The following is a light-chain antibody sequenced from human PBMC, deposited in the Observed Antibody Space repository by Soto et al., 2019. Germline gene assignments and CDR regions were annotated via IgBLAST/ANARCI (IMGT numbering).Light chain of an antibody. J-gene: IGKJ5*01. CDR2: KAS. CDR1: QSISSW. V-gene: IGKV1-5*03. CDR3: QQLNSYPQIT. Sequence: IQITQSPSTLSASVGDRVTMTCRASQSISSWLAWYQQKPGKAPKLLIYKASSLESGVPSRFSGSGSGTEFTLTISSLQPEDFATYYCQQLNSYPQITFGQGTRLEI.